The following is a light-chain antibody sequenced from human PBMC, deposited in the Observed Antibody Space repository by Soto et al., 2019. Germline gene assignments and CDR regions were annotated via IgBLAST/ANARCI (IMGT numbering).Light chain of an antibody. V-gene: IGLV1-47*01. CDR3: ATLDDTLTAVV. CDR1: TSNIGYNY. Sequence: QSVLTQPPSASGAPGQRVTISCSGSTSNIGYNYVSWYQQLPGTAPKLLIYKNSQRPSGVPDRFSGSKSGTSASLAISGLRSEDEADYYCATLDDTLTAVVFGGGTKLTVL. CDR2: KNS. J-gene: IGLJ2*01.